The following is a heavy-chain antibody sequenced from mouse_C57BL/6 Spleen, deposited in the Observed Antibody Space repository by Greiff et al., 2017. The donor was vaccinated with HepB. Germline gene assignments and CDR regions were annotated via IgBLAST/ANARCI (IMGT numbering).Heavy chain of an antibody. Sequence: VQLQQSGTELVKPGASVKLSCKASGYTFTSYWMHWVKQRPGQGLEWIGNINPSNGGTNYNEKFKSKATLTVDKSSSTAYMQLSSLTSEDSAVYYWARGPYYHRTWFAYWGQGTLVTVSA. CDR1: GYTFTSYW. CDR3: ARGPYYHRTWFAY. V-gene: IGHV1-53*01. D-gene: IGHD2-10*01. CDR2: INPSNGGT. J-gene: IGHJ3*01.